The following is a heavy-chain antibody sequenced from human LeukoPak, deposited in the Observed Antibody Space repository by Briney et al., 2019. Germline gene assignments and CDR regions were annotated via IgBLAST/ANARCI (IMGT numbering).Heavy chain of an antibody. Sequence: GESLKISCMGSGYSFTTYWISWVRQVPGKGLEWMGRIDPSDSYTNYSPSFQGHVTISADKSFSTAYLQWTSLKASDTAMYYCARHAQAYGSSCEYWGQGSLVTVSS. D-gene: IGHD6-13*01. CDR1: GYSFTTYW. CDR2: IDPSDSYT. J-gene: IGHJ4*02. V-gene: IGHV5-10-1*01. CDR3: ARHAQAYGSSCEY.